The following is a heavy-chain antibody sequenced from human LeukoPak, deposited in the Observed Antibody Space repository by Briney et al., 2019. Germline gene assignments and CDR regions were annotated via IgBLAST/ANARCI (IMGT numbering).Heavy chain of an antibody. CDR2: ISDSGST. CDR1: GVSIRSYY. J-gene: IGHJ5*02. Sequence: KPSETLSLTCSVSGVSIRSYYWSWIRQFPGKGLEWIGYISDSGSTNYNPSLKSRVSISRDTSKNQFSLRLTSVTAADTAVYYCARTENYIPEDWFDPWGQGTLVTVSS. CDR3: ARTENYIPEDWFDP. D-gene: IGHD5-24*01. V-gene: IGHV4-59*01.